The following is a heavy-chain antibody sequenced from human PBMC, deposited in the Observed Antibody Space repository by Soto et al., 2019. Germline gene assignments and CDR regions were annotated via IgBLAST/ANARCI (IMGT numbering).Heavy chain of an antibody. CDR3: ARDWRMGSGWYHQFKNYYYYGMDV. CDR2: ISYDGSNK. V-gene: IGHV3-30-3*01. D-gene: IGHD6-19*01. Sequence: GGSLRLSCAASGFTFSSYAMHWVRQAPGKGLEWVAVISYDGSNKYYADSVKGRFTISRDNSKNTLYLQMNSLRAEDTAVYYCARDWRMGSGWYHQFKNYYYYGMDVWGQGTTVTVSS. CDR1: GFTFSSYA. J-gene: IGHJ6*02.